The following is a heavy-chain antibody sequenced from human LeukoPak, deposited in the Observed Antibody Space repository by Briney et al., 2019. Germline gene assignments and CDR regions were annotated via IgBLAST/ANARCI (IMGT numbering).Heavy chain of an antibody. CDR2: INPKSGAT. J-gene: IGHJ6*03. D-gene: IGHD6-19*01. V-gene: IGHV1-2*02. CDR3: ARDLSASSGWPGSSYLDV. CDR1: GYTFSGYY. Sequence: ASVKVSCKASGYTFSGYYMDWVRQAPGQGLEWLGWINPKSGATHYAQKFQGRVTMARDTSLNTAYLELSRLQSDDTAVYYCARDLSASSGWPGSSYLDVWGTGTTVTVSS.